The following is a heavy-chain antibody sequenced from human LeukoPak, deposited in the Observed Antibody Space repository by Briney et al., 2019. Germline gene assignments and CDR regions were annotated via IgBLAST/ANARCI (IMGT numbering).Heavy chain of an antibody. J-gene: IGHJ1*01. CDR1: GGSISSNSYY. Sequence: NTSETLSLTCTVSGGSISSNSYYWGWIRQPPGKGLEWIGSIYYSGSTYYNPSLKSRVTISVDTSKSQFSLKLSSVTAADTALYYCARLGNEVVANPPHWGQGTLVTVSS. D-gene: IGHD5-12*01. CDR3: ARLGNEVVANPPH. CDR2: IYYSGST. V-gene: IGHV4-39*07.